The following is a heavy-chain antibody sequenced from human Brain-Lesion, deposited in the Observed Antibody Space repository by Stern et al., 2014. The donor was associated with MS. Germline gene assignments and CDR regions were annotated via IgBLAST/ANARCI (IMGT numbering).Heavy chain of an antibody. Sequence: MQLVESGGGVVQPGRSLRLSCAVSGFTFSSYGMYWVRQAPGKGLEWVAGIGFDGTKKNYIESVKGRFTISRDNSKNTLSLQMTSLRAEDTAVYYCAKDKKDSSGWNLYFYGMDVWGQGTTVIVSS. CDR1: GFTFSSYG. CDR2: IGFDGTKK. D-gene: IGHD6-19*01. CDR3: AKDKKDSSGWNLYFYGMDV. V-gene: IGHV3-33*06. J-gene: IGHJ6*02.